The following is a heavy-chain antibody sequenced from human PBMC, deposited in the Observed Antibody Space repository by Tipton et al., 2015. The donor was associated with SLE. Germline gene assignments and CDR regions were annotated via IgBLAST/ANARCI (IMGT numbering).Heavy chain of an antibody. Sequence: TLSLTCSVSGDSISSSSYYWGWIRQPPGKGLEYIWSIYYSGSPYYNPSLKSRATISLDTSKNQFSLKLSSVTAADTAVYYCARRGVGATYWFFDLWGRGTLVTVSS. J-gene: IGHJ2*01. D-gene: IGHD1-26*01. CDR3: ARRGVGATYWFFDL. CDR2: IYYSGSP. CDR1: GDSISSSSYY. V-gene: IGHV4-39*01.